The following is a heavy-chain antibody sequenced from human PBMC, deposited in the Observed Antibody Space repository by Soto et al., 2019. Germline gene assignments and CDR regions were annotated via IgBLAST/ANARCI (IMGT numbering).Heavy chain of an antibody. Sequence: GRSLRLSWAASGFTFSSYDMHWVRQATGKGLEWVSAIGTAGDTYYPGSVKGRFTISRENAKNSLYLQMNSLRAEDTAVYYCARVTAVAGLDPWGQGTLVTVSS. V-gene: IGHV3-13*01. CDR3: ARVTAVAGLDP. CDR2: IGTAGDT. D-gene: IGHD6-19*01. CDR1: GFTFSSYD. J-gene: IGHJ5*02.